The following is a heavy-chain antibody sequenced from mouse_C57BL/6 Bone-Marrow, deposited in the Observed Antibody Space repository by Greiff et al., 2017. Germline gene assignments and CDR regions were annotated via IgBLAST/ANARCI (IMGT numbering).Heavy chain of an antibody. J-gene: IGHJ4*01. Sequence: QVQLQQSGAELMKPGASVKLSCKATGYTFTGYWIEWVKQRPGHGLELIGEILPGSGSTNYNEKFKGKATFTADTYSNTAYMQLSSLTTEDSAIYYCASLGSSSYYYAMDYWGQGTSVTVSS. V-gene: IGHV1-9*01. D-gene: IGHD1-1*01. CDR3: ASLGSSSYYYAMDY. CDR1: GYTFTGYW. CDR2: ILPGSGST.